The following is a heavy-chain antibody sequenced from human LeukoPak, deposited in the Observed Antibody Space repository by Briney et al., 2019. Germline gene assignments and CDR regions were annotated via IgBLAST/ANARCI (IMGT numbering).Heavy chain of an antibody. CDR2: INHSGST. J-gene: IGHJ5*02. CDR1: GGSFSGYY. V-gene: IGHV4-34*01. CDR3: ARDPEIAVAGSRRYNWFDP. D-gene: IGHD6-19*01. Sequence: SSETLSLTCGVSGGSFSGYYWNWIRQSPGKGLEWIGEINHSGSTNYNPSLKSRVTMSVDTSKNQFSLKLSSVTAADTAVYYCARDPEIAVAGSRRYNWFDPWGQGTLVTVSS.